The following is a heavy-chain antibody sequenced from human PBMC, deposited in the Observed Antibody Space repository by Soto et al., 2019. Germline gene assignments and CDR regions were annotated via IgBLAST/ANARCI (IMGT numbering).Heavy chain of an antibody. Sequence: QVQLVESGGGVVQPGRSLRLSCAASGFTFSRYGMHWVRQAPGKGLEWVAVIWYDGSNKYYADSVKGRFTISRDNSKNTLDLQMNSLRAEDTAVYYCARDGMGDAFAIWGQGTMVTVSS. CDR2: IWYDGSNK. D-gene: IGHD1-26*01. CDR3: ARDGMGDAFAI. V-gene: IGHV3-33*01. J-gene: IGHJ3*02. CDR1: GFTFSRYG.